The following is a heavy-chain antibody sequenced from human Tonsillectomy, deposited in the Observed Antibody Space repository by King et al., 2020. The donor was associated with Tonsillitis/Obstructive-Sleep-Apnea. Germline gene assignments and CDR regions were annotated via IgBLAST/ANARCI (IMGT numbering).Heavy chain of an antibody. D-gene: IGHD7-27*01. Sequence: QLVESGPEVKKPGTSVKVSCKASGFTFTISAVQWVRQARGQRLEWIGWIVVGGGNTNYAQKFQERVTITRDMSTSTAYMELSSLRSEDTAVYYCAAKLGDMDVWGKGTTVTVSS. CDR3: AAKLGDMDV. V-gene: IGHV1-58*01. CDR1: GFTFTISA. J-gene: IGHJ6*03. CDR2: IVVGGGNT.